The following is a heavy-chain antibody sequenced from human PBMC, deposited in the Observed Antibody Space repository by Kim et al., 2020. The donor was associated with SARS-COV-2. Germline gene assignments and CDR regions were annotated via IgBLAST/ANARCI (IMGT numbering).Heavy chain of an antibody. Sequence: STHYAANVQGSVPVTRDRAPDTVYMELSSLRSEDTAIYYCARLTIRSGADYWGQGTLVTVSS. CDR2: ST. J-gene: IGHJ4*02. V-gene: IGHV1-46*01. CDR3: ARLTIRSGADY. D-gene: IGHD3-10*01.